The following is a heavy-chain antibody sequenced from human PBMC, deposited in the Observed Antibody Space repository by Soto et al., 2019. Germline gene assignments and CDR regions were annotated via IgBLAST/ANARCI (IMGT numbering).Heavy chain of an antibody. CDR1: GYIFTSYN. J-gene: IGHJ6*03. V-gene: IGHV1-8*02. CDR2: VNPDSAHT. D-gene: IGHD4-4*01. Sequence: QVQLVQSWAEVKKPGASVKVSCKASGYIFTSYNINWVRQAAGHWLEWMGWVNPDSAHTVYAQKFQGRVTMTRDTSIGTAHMELRSLNPEETAVYCCARSAPFSNASLEYLCYVEVWGKWASFTVSS. CDR3: ARSAPFSNASLEYLCYVEV.